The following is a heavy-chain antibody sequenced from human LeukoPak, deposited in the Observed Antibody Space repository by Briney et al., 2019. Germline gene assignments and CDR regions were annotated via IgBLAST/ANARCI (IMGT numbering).Heavy chain of an antibody. V-gene: IGHV3-21*01. CDR1: GFTFSSYS. D-gene: IGHD2-15*01. CDR3: ARTRVVVVAATHFDY. CDR2: ISSSSSYI. Sequence: GGSLRLSCAASGFTFSSYSMNWVRQAPGKGLEWVPSISSSSSYIYYADSVKGRFTISRDNAKNSLYLQMNSLRAEDTAVYYCARTRVVVVAATHFDYWGQGTLVTVSS. J-gene: IGHJ4*02.